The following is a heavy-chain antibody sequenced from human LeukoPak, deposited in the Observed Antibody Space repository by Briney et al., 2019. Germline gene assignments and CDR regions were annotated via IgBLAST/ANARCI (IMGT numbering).Heavy chain of an antibody. CDR3: AKGTGYSSGWYWFDP. Sequence: GGSLRLPCAASGFTFDDYAMHWVRQAPGKGLEWVSGISWNSGSIGYADSVKGRFTISRDNAKNSLYLQMNSLRAEDTALYYCAKGTGYSSGWYWFDPWGQGTLVTVSS. J-gene: IGHJ5*02. D-gene: IGHD6-19*01. CDR1: GFTFDDYA. CDR2: ISWNSGSI. V-gene: IGHV3-9*01.